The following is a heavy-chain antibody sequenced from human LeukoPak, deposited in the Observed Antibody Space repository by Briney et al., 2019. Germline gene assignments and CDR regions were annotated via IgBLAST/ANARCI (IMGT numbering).Heavy chain of an antibody. Sequence: GGSLRLSCAASGFTFSNSWMHWVRQAPGKGLVWVSGISPDGTTTNYADSMKGRFTISRDNAKDTLYLQMSSLRAEDTAVYYCMRSFDYWGQGTLVTVSS. CDR3: MRSFDY. J-gene: IGHJ4*02. CDR1: GFTFSNSW. V-gene: IGHV3-74*01. CDR2: ISPDGTTT.